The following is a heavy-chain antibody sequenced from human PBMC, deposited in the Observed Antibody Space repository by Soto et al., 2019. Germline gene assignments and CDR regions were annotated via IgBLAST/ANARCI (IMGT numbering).Heavy chain of an antibody. V-gene: IGHV4-34*01. J-gene: IGHJ5*02. CDR3: ATRITVFGLLIPPLDP. Sequence: KPSETLSLTCAVYGGSVNGYYWNWIRQPPGKGLEWIGEINHTGGTHYNPSLKSRVTMSVDTSKNQFSLRLSSVTAAETAIYYCATRITVFGLLIPPLDPWGQGTQVTVSS. CDR2: INHTGGT. CDR1: GGSVNGYY. D-gene: IGHD3-3*01.